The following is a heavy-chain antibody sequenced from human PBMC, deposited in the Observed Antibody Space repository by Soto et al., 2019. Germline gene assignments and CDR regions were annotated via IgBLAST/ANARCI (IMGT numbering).Heavy chain of an antibody. V-gene: IGHV1-69*02. CDR3: ARAGTYYYGSGSYFPMSS. CDR2: IIPILGIA. J-gene: IGHJ4*02. CDR1: GGTFSRYT. Sequence: QVQLVQSGAEVKKPGSSVKVSCKASGGTFSRYTISWVRQAPGQGLEWMGRIIPILGIANYAQKFQGRVTITADKSTSTAYMELSSLRSEDTAVYYCARAGTYYYGSGSYFPMSSWGQGTLVTVSS. D-gene: IGHD3-10*01.